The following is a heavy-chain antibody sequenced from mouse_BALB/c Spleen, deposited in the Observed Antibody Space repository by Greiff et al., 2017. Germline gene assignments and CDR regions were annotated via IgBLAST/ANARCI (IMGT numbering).Heavy chain of an antibody. Sequence: EVQLVESGGGLVKPGGSLKLSCAASGFTFSDYYMYWVRQTPEKRLEWVATISDGGSYTYYPDSVKGRFTISRDNAKNNLYLQMSSLKSEDTAMYYCARGLGYDGAMDYWGQGTSVTVSS. CDR1: GFTFSDYY. D-gene: IGHD2-3*01. V-gene: IGHV5-4*02. CDR3: ARGLGYDGAMDY. J-gene: IGHJ4*01. CDR2: ISDGGSYT.